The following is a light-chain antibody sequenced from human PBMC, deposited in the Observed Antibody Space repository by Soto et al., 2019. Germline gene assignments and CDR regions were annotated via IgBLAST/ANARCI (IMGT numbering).Light chain of an antibody. J-gene: IGKJ3*01. CDR1: QDIRNY. CDR2: DAS. Sequence: DSQMTQSPSSLSASVGDRVTITCPASQDIRNYLDWYQQKPGKAPKLLIYDASNLETGVPSRFSAGGSETEFTYTLTSLQAEEIATYYCRQYDNLPLFGPANKVDIK. V-gene: IGKV1-33*01. CDR3: RQYDNLPL.